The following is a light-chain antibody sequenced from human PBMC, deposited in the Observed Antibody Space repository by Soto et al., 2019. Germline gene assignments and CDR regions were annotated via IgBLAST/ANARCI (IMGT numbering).Light chain of an antibody. J-gene: IGKJ5*01. CDR3: QQRSNWPPIT. CDR1: ESIGDY. CDR2: GAT. V-gene: IGKV3-11*01. Sequence: PGERATLSCWASESIGDYLAWYQQKPGQAPRLLIYGATMRTTGTPDRFSGAGSGTEFTLTISRLEPEDFALYYCQQRSNWPPITFGQGTRLEIK.